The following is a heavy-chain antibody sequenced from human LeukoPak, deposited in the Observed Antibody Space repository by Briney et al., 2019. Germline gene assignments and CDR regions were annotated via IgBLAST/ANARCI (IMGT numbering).Heavy chain of an antibody. CDR3: ERGTPMVRGAALFFDY. Sequence: SETLSLTCIVSGGSISSYYRNWIRQPAGKGLEWIGRVYSSGTTDYNPSLKSRVTISLDKSKNHFSLKLTSVTAADTAVYFCERGTPMVRGAALFFDYWGQGILVTVSS. J-gene: IGHJ4*02. CDR1: GGSISSYY. V-gene: IGHV4-4*07. CDR2: VYSSGTT. D-gene: IGHD3-10*01.